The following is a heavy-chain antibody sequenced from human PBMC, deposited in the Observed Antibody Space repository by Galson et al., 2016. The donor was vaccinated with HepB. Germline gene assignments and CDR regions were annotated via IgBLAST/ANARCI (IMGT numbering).Heavy chain of an antibody. Sequence: SLRLSCATSGFPFSRYWMTWVRQAPGKGLEWVANIRQDESERYYVDSVKGRLTISRDNAKSTLYLQMNSLRAEDTAVYYCARDGGYQSAPSPYGMDVWGQGTTVTVSS. D-gene: IGHD3-16*01. CDR3: ARDGGYQSAPSPYGMDV. CDR1: GFPFSRYW. V-gene: IGHV3-7*03. J-gene: IGHJ6*02. CDR2: IRQDESER.